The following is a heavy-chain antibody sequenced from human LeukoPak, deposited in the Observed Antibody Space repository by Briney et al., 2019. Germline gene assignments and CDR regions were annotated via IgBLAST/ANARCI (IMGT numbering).Heavy chain of an antibody. D-gene: IGHD2-15*01. J-gene: IGHJ4*02. CDR3: ARVRCGSNSCFPDY. CDR2: IKQDGSDK. Sequence: GGSLRLSCAASGFTFSTYWMSWVRQAPGKGLEWVANIKQDGSDKYYVDSVKGRFTISRDNAKNSLFLQMNSLRAEDTAVYYRARVRCGSNSCFPDYWGQGTLVTVSS. CDR1: GFTFSTYW. V-gene: IGHV3-7*01.